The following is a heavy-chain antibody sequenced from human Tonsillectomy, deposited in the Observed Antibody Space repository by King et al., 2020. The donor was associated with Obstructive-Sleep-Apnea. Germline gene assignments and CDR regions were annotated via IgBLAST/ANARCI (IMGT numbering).Heavy chain of an antibody. CDR1: GFTFKNYA. J-gene: IGHJ4*02. Sequence: VQLVESGGGLVQPGRSLRLSCATSGFTFKNYAMHWVRQAPGKGLEWVSGISWNGEIIGYADSVKGRFTISRDNAKNSLFLQMNTLRPEDTAVYFCAKDNDYDDNGGFDHWGQGTLVTVSS. CDR2: ISWNGEII. CDR3: AKDNDYDDNGGFDH. V-gene: IGHV3-9*01. D-gene: IGHD4-23*01.